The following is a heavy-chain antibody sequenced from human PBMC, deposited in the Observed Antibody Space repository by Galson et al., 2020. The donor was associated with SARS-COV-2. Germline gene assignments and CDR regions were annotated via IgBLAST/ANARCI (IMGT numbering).Heavy chain of an antibody. Sequence: GESLKISCAASGFTVSSNYMSWVRQAPGKGLEWVSVIYSGGSTYYADSVKGRFTISRDNSKNTLYLQMNSLRAEDTAVYYCARDLVVVAATVYYYYGMDVWGQGTTVTVSS. J-gene: IGHJ6*02. CDR3: ARDLVVVAATVYYYYGMDV. CDR2: IYSGGST. V-gene: IGHV3-53*01. D-gene: IGHD2-15*01. CDR1: GFTVSSNY.